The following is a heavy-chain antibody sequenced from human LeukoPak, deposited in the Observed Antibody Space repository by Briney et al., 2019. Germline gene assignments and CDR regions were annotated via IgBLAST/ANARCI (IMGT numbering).Heavy chain of an antibody. D-gene: IGHD1-1*01. CDR3: SRDRADGSMNAFDV. V-gene: IGHV1-2*02. Sequence: ASVKVSCKASGYTFTGHYIHWMRQAPGQGLEWMGWINPNGGATRFAQKFQGRVTMTAETSITTAYMDLTSLTSDDTAVYYCSRDRADGSMNAFDVWGQGTLVTVSS. CDR2: INPNGGAT. CDR1: GYTFTGHY. J-gene: IGHJ3*01.